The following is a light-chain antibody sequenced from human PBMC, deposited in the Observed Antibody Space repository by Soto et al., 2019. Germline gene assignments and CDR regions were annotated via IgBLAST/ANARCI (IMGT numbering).Light chain of an antibody. CDR2: GAS. CDR3: QQTYRGPYT. Sequence: DIQMTQSPSSLSASVGGRVTITCRASQTISNFLNRYQQKPGKAPKLVMFGASSLQSGVPSRFSGSGFGTDFSLTISNLQPDDFATYYCQQTYRGPYTFGQGTKLEI. V-gene: IGKV1-39*01. CDR1: QTISNF. J-gene: IGKJ2*01.